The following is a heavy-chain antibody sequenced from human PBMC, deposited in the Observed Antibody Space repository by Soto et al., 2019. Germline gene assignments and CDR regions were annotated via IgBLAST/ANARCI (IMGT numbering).Heavy chain of an antibody. D-gene: IGHD3-3*01. Sequence: GGSLRLSCAASGFTFSSYGMHWVRQAPGKGLEWVAVISYDGSNKYYADSVKGRFTISRDNSKNTLYLQMNSLRAEDTAVYYCAKDSFGVVIRGSDEGSGMDVWGQGTTVTVSS. CDR3: AKDSFGVVIRGSDEGSGMDV. CDR1: GFTFSSYG. V-gene: IGHV3-30*18. CDR2: ISYDGSNK. J-gene: IGHJ6*02.